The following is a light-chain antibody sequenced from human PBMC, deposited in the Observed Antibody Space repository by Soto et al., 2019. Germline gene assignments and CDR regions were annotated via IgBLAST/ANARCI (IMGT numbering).Light chain of an antibody. J-gene: IGKJ1*01. Sequence: DIQLTQSPSFLSASVGERVTITCRASQDIRDALGWYQQKPGKAPKRLIYGASSLQSGVPSRFSGSGSGTDFILTISSLQPEDVGTYYCQQSYSIPWTFGRGTKVDIK. CDR1: QDIRDA. CDR2: GAS. CDR3: QQSYSIPWT. V-gene: IGKV1-39*01.